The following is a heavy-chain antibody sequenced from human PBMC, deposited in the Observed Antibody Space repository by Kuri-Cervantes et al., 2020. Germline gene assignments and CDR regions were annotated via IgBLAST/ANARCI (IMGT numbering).Heavy chain of an antibody. Sequence: SLRLSCAASGFSFDDYAMHWVRQAPGKGLEWVSGIRWKSGSIGYADSVKGRFTISRDNAKNSLYLQMNSLRAEDTALYYCAKGLWAVVATPIDYWGQGTLVTVSS. V-gene: IGHV3-9*01. CDR2: IRWKSGSI. CDR1: GFSFDDYA. D-gene: IGHD2-2*01. CDR3: AKGLWAVVATPIDY. J-gene: IGHJ4*02.